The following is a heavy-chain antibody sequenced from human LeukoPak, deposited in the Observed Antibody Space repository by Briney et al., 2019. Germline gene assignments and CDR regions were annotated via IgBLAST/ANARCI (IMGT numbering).Heavy chain of an antibody. D-gene: IGHD2-2*01. J-gene: IGHJ4*02. CDR2: IYHSGST. CDR3: ARLVVPAAILDY. CDR1: GGSISSGGSS. Sequence: PSETLSLTCAVSGGSISSGGSSWSWIRQPPGKGLEWIGYIYHSGSTYYNPSLKSRVTISVDRSKNQFSLKLSSVTAADTAVYYCARLVVPAAILDYWGQGTLVTVSS. V-gene: IGHV4-30-2*01.